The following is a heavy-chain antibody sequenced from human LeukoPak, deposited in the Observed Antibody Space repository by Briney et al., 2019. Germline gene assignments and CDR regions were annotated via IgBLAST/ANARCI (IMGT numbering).Heavy chain of an antibody. D-gene: IGHD3-10*01. CDR2: IYYSGST. CDR1: GGSISSYY. Sequence: SKTLSLTCTVSGGSISSYYWSWIRQPPGKGLEWIGYIYYSGSTNYNPSLKSRVTISVDTSKNQFSLKLSSVTAADTAVYYCARGWGDYYGSGSYYYYYYGMDVWGQGTTVTVSS. V-gene: IGHV4-59*01. CDR3: ARGWGDYYGSGSYYYYYYGMDV. J-gene: IGHJ6*02.